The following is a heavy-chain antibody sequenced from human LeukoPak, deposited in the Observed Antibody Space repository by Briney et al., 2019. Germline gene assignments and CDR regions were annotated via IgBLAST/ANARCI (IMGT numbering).Heavy chain of an antibody. CDR1: GYTFTSYG. V-gene: IGHV1-18*01. CDR3: ARDWGTTVTTNVDP. J-gene: IGHJ5*02. Sequence: GASVKVPCKASGYTFTSYGISWVRQAPGQGLEWMGWISAYNGNTNYAQKLQGRVTMTTDASTSTAYMELRSLRSDDTAVYYCARDWGTTVTTNVDPWGQGTLVTVSS. CDR2: ISAYNGNT. D-gene: IGHD4-17*01.